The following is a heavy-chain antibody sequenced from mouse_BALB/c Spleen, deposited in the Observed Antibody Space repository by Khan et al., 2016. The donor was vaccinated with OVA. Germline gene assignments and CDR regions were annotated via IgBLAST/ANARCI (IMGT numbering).Heavy chain of an antibody. Sequence: VQLKESGPGLVKPSQSLSLTCTVTGYSITSDYAWNWIRQFPGNRLEWMGYIKYSGITSYNPSLKSRISITRDTSKNQFFLQLNSVTTEDTATFYSGRSGTISTVVVTDFDFWGQGTTLTVSS. CDR3: GRSGTISTVVVTDFDF. D-gene: IGHD1-1*01. J-gene: IGHJ2*01. CDR2: IKYSGIT. V-gene: IGHV3-2*02. CDR1: GYSITSDYA.